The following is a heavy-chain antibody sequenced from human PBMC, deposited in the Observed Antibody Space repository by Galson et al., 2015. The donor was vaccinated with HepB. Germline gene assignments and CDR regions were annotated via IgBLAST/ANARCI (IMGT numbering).Heavy chain of an antibody. CDR3: VKDLSIVSNYYDSSGYNDAFDI. CDR1: GFTFSSYA. J-gene: IGHJ3*02. V-gene: IGHV3-64D*06. D-gene: IGHD3-22*01. Sequence: SLRLSCAASGFTFSSYAMHWVRQAPGKGLEYVSAISSNGGSTYYADSVKGRFTISRDNSKNTLYLQMSSLRAEDTAVYYCVKDLSIVSNYYDSSGYNDAFDIWGQGTMVTVSS. CDR2: ISSNGGST.